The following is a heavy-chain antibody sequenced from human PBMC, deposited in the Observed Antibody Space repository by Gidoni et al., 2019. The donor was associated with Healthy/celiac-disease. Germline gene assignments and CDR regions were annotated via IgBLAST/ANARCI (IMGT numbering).Heavy chain of an antibody. D-gene: IGHD6-13*01. CDR1: GFTFSSYS. J-gene: IGHJ4*02. CDR2: ISSSSSYI. V-gene: IGHV3-21*01. Sequence: EVQLVESGGGLVKPGGSLRLSCVASGFTFSSYSMNWVRQAPGKGLEWVSSISSSSSYIYYADSVKGRFTISRDNAKNSLYLQMNSLRAEDTAVYYCARDGSTAAAGRGYFDYWGQGTLVTVSS. CDR3: ARDGSTAAAGRGYFDY.